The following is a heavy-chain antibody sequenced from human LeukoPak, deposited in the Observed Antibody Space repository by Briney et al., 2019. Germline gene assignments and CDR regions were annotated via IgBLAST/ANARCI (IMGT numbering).Heavy chain of an antibody. Sequence: KPSETLSLTCTVSGGSFSRHYWSWIREPPGKGLEWIAYIYYSGSTNYNPSLKSRVTISVDTSKSQFSLRLSSVTAADTAVYYCASYSGSYAYYGYWGQGTLVTVSS. CDR2: IYYSGST. CDR1: GGSFSRHY. CDR3: ASYSGSYAYYGY. J-gene: IGHJ4*02. D-gene: IGHD1-26*01. V-gene: IGHV4-59*08.